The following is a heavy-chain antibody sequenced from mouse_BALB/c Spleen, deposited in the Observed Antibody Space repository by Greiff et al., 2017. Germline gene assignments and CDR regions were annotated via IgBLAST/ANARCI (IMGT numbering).Heavy chain of an antibody. CDR1: GFTLTSYG. J-gene: IGHJ2*01. Sequence: VKLQQSGPGLVQPSQSLSITCTVSGFTLTSYGVHWVRQSPGKGLEWLGVIWSGGSTDYNAAFISRLSISKDNPKSQVFFRMNSLQADYTAIYYCDSLRRGGFDYWGQGTTLTVSS. D-gene: IGHD2-12*01. CDR3: DSLRRGGFDY. CDR2: IWSGGST. V-gene: IGHV2-4-1*01.